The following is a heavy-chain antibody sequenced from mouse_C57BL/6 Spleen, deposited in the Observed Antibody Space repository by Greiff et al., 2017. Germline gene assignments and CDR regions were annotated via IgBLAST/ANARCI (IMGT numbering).Heavy chain of an antibody. Sequence: QVQLQQPGAELVRPGSSVKLSCKASGYTFTSYWMDWVKQRPGQGLEWIGNIYPSDSETHYNQKFKDKATLTVDKSSSTAYMQLSSLTSEDSAVYYCARGGGSSYRYLDVWGTGTTVTVSS. CDR3: ARGGGSSYRYLDV. CDR1: GYTFTSYW. J-gene: IGHJ1*03. D-gene: IGHD1-1*01. CDR2: IYPSDSET. V-gene: IGHV1-61*01.